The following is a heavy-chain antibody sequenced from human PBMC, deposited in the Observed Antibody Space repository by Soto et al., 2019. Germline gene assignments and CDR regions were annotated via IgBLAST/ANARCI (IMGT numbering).Heavy chain of an antibody. D-gene: IGHD5-12*01. CDR1: GFTFDDYA. V-gene: IGHV3-9*01. Sequence: PGGSLRLSCAASGFTFDDYAMHWVGQAPGKGLEWVSGISWNSGSIGYADSVKGRFTISRDNAKNSLYLQMNSLRAEDTALYYCAKDRRMATITRATFDYWGQGTLVTVSS. J-gene: IGHJ4*02. CDR2: ISWNSGSI. CDR3: AKDRRMATITRATFDY.